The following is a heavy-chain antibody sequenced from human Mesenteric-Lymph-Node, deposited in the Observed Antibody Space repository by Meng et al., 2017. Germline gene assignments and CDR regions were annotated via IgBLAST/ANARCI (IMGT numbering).Heavy chain of an antibody. J-gene: IGHJ4*02. V-gene: IGHV4-39*07. CDR2: VYYSGTT. CDR3: ARGGVGYSTKYYFNY. D-gene: IGHD6-13*01. Sequence: WVRQPPGKGLEWIGSVYYSGTTYYNPSLKSRVTISLDMSKNQFSLNLSSVTAADTAVYYCARGGVGYSTKYYFNYWGQGTLVTVSS.